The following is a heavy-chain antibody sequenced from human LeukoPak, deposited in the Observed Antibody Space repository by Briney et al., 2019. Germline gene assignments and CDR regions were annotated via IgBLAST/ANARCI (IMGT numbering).Heavy chain of an antibody. CDR1: GFTVSSIY. J-gene: IGHJ4*02. Sequence: GGSLRLSCAASGFTVSSIYMSWVRQAPGKGLEWVSVIYSGGSTYYAGSVKGRFTISRDNSKNTLHLQMNSLRAEDTAVYYCARTLWFGEFYFDYWGQGTLVTVSS. CDR2: IYSGGST. V-gene: IGHV3-53*01. D-gene: IGHD3-10*01. CDR3: ARTLWFGEFYFDY.